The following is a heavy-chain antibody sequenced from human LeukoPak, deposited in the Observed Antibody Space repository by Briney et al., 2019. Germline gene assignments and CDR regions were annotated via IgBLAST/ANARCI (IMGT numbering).Heavy chain of an antibody. J-gene: IGHJ3*02. CDR1: GFTFKTYG. D-gene: IGHD3-10*01. CDR2: IRNDGTIK. Sequence: GGSLRLSCAASGFTFKTYGIHWVRQAPGKGLEWVAFIRNDGTIKYYADSVKGRFTISRDNSKSTLYLQMNSLRAEDTAVYYCAKMGILWFGELSPGDAFDIWGQGTMVTVSS. V-gene: IGHV3-30*02. CDR3: AKMGILWFGELSPGDAFDI.